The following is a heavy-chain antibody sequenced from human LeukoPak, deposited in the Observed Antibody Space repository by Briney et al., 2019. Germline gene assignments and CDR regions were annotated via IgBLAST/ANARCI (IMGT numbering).Heavy chain of an antibody. CDR1: GFTFGDYY. J-gene: IGHJ5*02. D-gene: IGHD1-1*01. Sequence: GGSLRLSCAASGFTFGDYYMSWIRQAPGKGLEWVSYISSSGSTIYYADSVKGRFTISRDNAKNSLYLQMNSLRAEDTAVYYCAREEVTAGPYNWFDPWGQGTLVTVSS. CDR2: ISSSGSTI. V-gene: IGHV3-11*01. CDR3: AREEVTAGPYNWFDP.